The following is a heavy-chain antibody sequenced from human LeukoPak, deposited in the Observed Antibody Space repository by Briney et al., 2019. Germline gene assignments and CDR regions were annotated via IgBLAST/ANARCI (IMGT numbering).Heavy chain of an antibody. CDR1: GGSISSGSYY. J-gene: IGHJ6*03. Sequence: SQTLCLTCTVSGGSISSGSYYWSWIRQPAGKGVEWIGRIYTSGSTNYNPSLKSRVTISVDTSKNQFSLKLSSVTAADTAVYYCARGVPTVTYYYYYMDVWGKGTTVTVSS. CDR2: IYTSGST. V-gene: IGHV4-61*02. CDR3: ARGVPTVTYYYYYMDV. D-gene: IGHD4-11*01.